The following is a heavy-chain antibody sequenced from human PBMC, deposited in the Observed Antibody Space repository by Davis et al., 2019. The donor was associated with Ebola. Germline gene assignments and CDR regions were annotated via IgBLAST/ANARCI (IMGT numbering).Heavy chain of an antibody. V-gene: IGHV1-8*01. CDR1: GYTFTSYD. J-gene: IGHJ5*02. D-gene: IGHD3-22*01. CDR2: MNPNSGNT. Sequence: ASVKVSCKASGYTFTSYDINWVRQATGQGLEWMGWMNPNSGNTGYAQKFQGRVTMTRNTSISTAYMELSSLRSEDTAVYYCARVLGEYYYDSSGYSSDSDWFDPWGQGTLVTVSS. CDR3: ARVLGEYYYDSSGYSSDSDWFDP.